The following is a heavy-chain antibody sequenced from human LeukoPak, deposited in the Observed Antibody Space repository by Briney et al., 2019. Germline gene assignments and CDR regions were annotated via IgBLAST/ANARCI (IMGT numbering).Heavy chain of an antibody. CDR1: GFTFSSYS. J-gene: IGHJ3*02. CDR2: ISSSSSTI. D-gene: IGHD2/OR15-2a*01. CDR3: ARVWSGNFYEERGAFHI. V-gene: IGHV3-48*01. Sequence: PGGSLRLSCAASGFTFSSYSMNWVRQAPGKGLEWVSYISSSSSTIYYADSVKGRFTISRDNAKNSLYLQMNSLTAADTAVYYCARVWSGNFYEERGAFHIWGQGTMVTVSS.